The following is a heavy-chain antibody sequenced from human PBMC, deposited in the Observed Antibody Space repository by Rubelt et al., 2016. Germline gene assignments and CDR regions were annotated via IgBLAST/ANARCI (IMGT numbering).Heavy chain of an antibody. Sequence: WMGIIYPGDSDTRYSPSFQGQVTISADKSISTAYLQWSSLKASDTAMYYCARLNAGGYYYYGMDVWGQGTAVTVSS. CDR3: ARLNAGGYYYYGMDV. J-gene: IGHJ6*02. V-gene: IGHV5-51*01. D-gene: IGHD1-1*01. CDR2: IYPGDSDT.